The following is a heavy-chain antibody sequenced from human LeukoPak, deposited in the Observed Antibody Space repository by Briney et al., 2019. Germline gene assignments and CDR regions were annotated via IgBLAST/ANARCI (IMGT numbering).Heavy chain of an antibody. CDR1: GGSISSYY. D-gene: IGHD6-13*01. CDR2: IYYSGST. J-gene: IGHJ4*02. Sequence: PSETLSLTCTVSGGSISSYYWSWIRQPPGKGLEWIGYIYYSGSTNYNPSLKSRVTISVDTSKNQFSLKLSSVTAADTAVYYCARRLYSSWYFDYWGQGTLVTVSS. V-gene: IGHV4-59*08. CDR3: ARRLYSSWYFDY.